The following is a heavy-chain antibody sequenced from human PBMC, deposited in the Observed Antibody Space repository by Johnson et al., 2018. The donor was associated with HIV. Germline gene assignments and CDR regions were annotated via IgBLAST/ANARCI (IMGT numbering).Heavy chain of an antibody. CDR3: AKDLGCSGGSCYRPRGAVDI. CDR2: IRYDGSNK. V-gene: IGHV3-30*02. J-gene: IGHJ3*02. D-gene: IGHD2-15*01. CDR1: GFTFSSYG. Sequence: QMLLVESGGGVVQPGGSLRLSCAASGFTFSSYGMHWVRQAPGKGLEWVAFIRYDGSNKYYADSVKGRFTISRDNSKNTLYLQMNSLRAEDTAVYHCAKDLGCSGGSCYRPRGAVDIWGQGTMVIVSS.